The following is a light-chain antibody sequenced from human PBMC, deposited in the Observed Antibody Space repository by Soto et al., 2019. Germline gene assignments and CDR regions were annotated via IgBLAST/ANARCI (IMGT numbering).Light chain of an antibody. V-gene: IGKV3-15*01. CDR3: QHYSNWPPT. J-gene: IGKJ3*01. Sequence: EMVMTQSPATLSVSPGERVTLSCRASESVHRNLAWYQQKPGQGPSLLIYYASTRATGVPDRFTGSGCGTEFTLTISSLQSEDFGVYHCQHYSNWPPTFGPGTKVEIK. CDR1: ESVHRN. CDR2: YAS.